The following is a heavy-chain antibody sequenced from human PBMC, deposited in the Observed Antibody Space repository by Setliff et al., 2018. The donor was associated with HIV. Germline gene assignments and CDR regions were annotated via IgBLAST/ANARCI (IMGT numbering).Heavy chain of an antibody. CDR2: LSGSGGST. CDR1: GFTFMNYA. V-gene: IGHV3-23*01. D-gene: IGHD3-10*01. Sequence: GGSLRLSCAASGFTFMNYAMSWVRQAPGKGLEWVSSLSGSGGSTYYANSVKGRFTISRDSSKNTLYLQMNSLRAEDTALYYCAGGSGSYSGSYYFDYWGQGTLVTVSS. J-gene: IGHJ4*02. CDR3: AGGSGSYSGSYYFDY.